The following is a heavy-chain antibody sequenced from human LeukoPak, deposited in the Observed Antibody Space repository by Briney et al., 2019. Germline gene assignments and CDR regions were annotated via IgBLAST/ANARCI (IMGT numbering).Heavy chain of an antibody. CDR3: ARGRNLEWFDY. Sequence: SETLSLTCTISGGSISSYYWSWIRQPPGKGLEWIGYIYYSGSTNYNPSLKSRVTISVDTSKNQFSLKLNSVTAADTAVYYCARGRNLEWFDYWGQGTLVTVSS. CDR2: IYYSGST. D-gene: IGHD3-3*01. V-gene: IGHV4-59*01. J-gene: IGHJ5*01. CDR1: GGSISSYY.